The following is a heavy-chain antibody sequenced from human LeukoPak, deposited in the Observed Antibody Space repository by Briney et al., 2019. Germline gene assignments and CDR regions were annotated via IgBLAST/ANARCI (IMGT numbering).Heavy chain of an antibody. V-gene: IGHV1-3*01. Sequence: ASVKVSCKASGYTFTSYAMHWVRQAPGQRLEWMGWINAGNGNTKYSQKFQGRVTITRDTSASTAYMELSSLRSEGTAVYYCARDSSSWTINFFDYWGQGTLVTVSS. CDR3: ARDSSSWTINFFDY. CDR2: INAGNGNT. D-gene: IGHD6-13*01. CDR1: GYTFTSYA. J-gene: IGHJ4*02.